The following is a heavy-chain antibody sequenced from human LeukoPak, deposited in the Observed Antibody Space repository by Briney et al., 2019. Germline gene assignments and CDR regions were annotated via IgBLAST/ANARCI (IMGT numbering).Heavy chain of an antibody. D-gene: IGHD5-24*01. CDR3: ARGRRWLQPLDD. J-gene: IGHJ4*02. Sequence: GGSLRLSCAASGFTFSSYSMNWVRQAPGEGLEWVANIKEEGGELNYVDSVKGRFTISRDNAKQSLFLQMNSLRVEDLGVYYCARGRRWLQPLDDWGQGTLVTASS. CDR2: IKEEGGEL. CDR1: GFTFSSYS. V-gene: IGHV3-7*04.